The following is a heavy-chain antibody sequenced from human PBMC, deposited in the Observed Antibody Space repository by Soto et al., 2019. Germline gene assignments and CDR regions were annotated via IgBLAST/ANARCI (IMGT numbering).Heavy chain of an antibody. CDR3: ARDISSWPQDFDY. Sequence: QVQLVQSGAEVKKPGASVKVSCKASGYTFTSYAMHWVRQAPGQRLEWMGWINAGNGNTKYSQKFQGRVTITRDTSASTAYMELSSLRSEDTAVYYCARDISSWPQDFDYWGQGTLVTVSS. V-gene: IGHV1-3*01. CDR2: INAGNGNT. J-gene: IGHJ4*02. D-gene: IGHD6-13*01. CDR1: GYTFTSYA.